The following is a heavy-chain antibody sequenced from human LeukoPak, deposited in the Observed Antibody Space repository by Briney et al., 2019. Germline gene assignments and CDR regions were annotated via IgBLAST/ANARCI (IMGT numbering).Heavy chain of an antibody. D-gene: IGHD3-10*01. V-gene: IGHV4-4*02. Sequence: SGTLSLTCAVSGGSISSSNWWSWVRQPPGKGLEWIGEIYHSGSTNYNPSLKSRVTISVDKSKNQFSLKLSSVTAADTAVYYCARLRVRGVKLRNWFDPWGQGTLVTVSS. CDR3: ARLRVRGVKLRNWFDP. CDR2: IYHSGST. J-gene: IGHJ5*02. CDR1: GGSISSSNW.